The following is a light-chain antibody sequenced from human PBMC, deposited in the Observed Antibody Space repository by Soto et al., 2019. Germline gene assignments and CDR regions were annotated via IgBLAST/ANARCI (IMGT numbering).Light chain of an antibody. J-gene: IGLJ1*01. CDR3: TSYTSSGTLV. CDR2: RVN. Sequence: QSVLTQPASVSESPGQSITISCTGTSSDVGGYDYVSWYQHHPGKVPKLLIYRVNNSPSAVSSRFSGSKSVNTASLTISGLQAEDEADYYCTSYTSSGTLVFGSGTKVTVL. V-gene: IGLV2-14*01. CDR1: SSDVGGYDY.